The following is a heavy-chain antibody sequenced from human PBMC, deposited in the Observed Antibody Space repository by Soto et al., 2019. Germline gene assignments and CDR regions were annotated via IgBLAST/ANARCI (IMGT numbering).Heavy chain of an antibody. CDR2: IYYSGST. CDR1: GCSISSGGYY. CDR3: ARDQDGSWTPGYYYGMDV. J-gene: IGHJ6*02. V-gene: IGHV4-31*03. D-gene: IGHD3-10*01. Sequence: QVQLQESGPGLVKPSQTLSLTCPFSGCSISSGGYYWSWIRQHPGTGLEWIGYIYYSGSTYYNPSLKSRVTISVDTSKNQFSLKRSSVTAADTAVYYCARDQDGSWTPGYYYGMDVWGQATTVPVSS.